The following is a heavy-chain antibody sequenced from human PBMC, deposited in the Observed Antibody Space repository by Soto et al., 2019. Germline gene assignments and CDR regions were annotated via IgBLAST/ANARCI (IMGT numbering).Heavy chain of an antibody. Sequence: EVQLLESGGGLVQPGGSPRLSCAASGFTFNTYAMNWVRQAPGKGLEWVASISGSGGTINYADSVKGRFTTSRDTSKKNLYLQMSSLSAEDTAVYYCAKGFIVVVTAIRPDDNFDVWGQGTMVTVSS. CDR3: AKGFIVVVTAIRPDDNFDV. V-gene: IGHV3-23*01. CDR2: ISGSGGTI. D-gene: IGHD2-21*02. CDR1: GFTFNTYA. J-gene: IGHJ3*01.